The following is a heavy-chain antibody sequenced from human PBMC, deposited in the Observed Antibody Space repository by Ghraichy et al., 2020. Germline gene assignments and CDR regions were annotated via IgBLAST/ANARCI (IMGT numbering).Heavy chain of an antibody. J-gene: IGHJ3*02. CDR2: IYTSGST. V-gene: IGHV4-4*07. D-gene: IGHD3-16*02. Sequence: SQTLSLTCTVSGGSISSYYWSWIRQPAGKGLEWIGRIYTSGSTNYNPSLKSRVTMSVDTSKNQFSLKLSSVTAADTAVYYCARSYDYVWGSYRYTLDAFDIWGQGTMVTVSS. CDR3: ARSYDYVWGSYRYTLDAFDI. CDR1: GGSISSYY.